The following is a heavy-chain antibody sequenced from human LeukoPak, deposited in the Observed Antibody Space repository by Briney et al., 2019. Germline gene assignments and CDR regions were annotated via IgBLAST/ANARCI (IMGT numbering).Heavy chain of an antibody. CDR3: ARDFGAYCGGDCPFGY. CDR2: IYSGGST. Sequence: PGGSLRLSCAASGFTVSSNYMSCVRQAPGKGLEWVSVIYSGGSTYYADSVKGRFTISRDNSKNTLYLQMNSLRAEDTAVYYCARDFGAYCGGDCPFGYWGQGTLVTVSS. CDR1: GFTVSSNY. D-gene: IGHD2-21*02. J-gene: IGHJ4*02. V-gene: IGHV3-66*01.